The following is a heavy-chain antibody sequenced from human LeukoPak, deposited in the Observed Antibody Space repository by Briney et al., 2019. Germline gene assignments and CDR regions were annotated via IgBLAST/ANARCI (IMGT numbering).Heavy chain of an antibody. D-gene: IGHD6-13*01. CDR3: XXXXXSSWYDLGFDP. V-gene: IGHV1-18*01. J-gene: IGHJ5*02. CDR2: ISVYNGNT. Sequence: GASVKVSCKASGYTFTSYGISWVRQAPGQGLEWMGWISVYNGNTKYAQKFQGRVTMTTDTSTSTAYMELRSLRSDDTAVYYCXXXXXSSWYDLGFDPWGQGTLVTVSS. CDR1: GYTFTSYG.